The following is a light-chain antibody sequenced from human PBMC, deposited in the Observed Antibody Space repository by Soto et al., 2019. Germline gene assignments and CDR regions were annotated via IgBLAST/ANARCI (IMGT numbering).Light chain of an antibody. CDR3: QQYNNWPPLT. V-gene: IGKV3-15*01. CDR1: QTFTTS. J-gene: IGKJ4*01. Sequence: EIVLTQSPGTLSLSPGERATLSCRASQTFTTSSLAWYQQKPGQAPRLLISGASNRATGIPARFSGSGSGTEFTLTISSLQSEDFAVYYCQQYNNWPPLTFGGGTKVEIK. CDR2: GAS.